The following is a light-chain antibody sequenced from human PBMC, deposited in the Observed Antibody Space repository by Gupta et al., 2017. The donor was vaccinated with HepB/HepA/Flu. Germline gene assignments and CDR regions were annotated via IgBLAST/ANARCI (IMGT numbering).Light chain of an antibody. Sequence: DTLMTQSPATLSVSPGERVTLSCRSSQSVSSNFAGYQKKPGQAPRLLINGASTRATGIPARLSGSGSGTEFTLTISSLQSEDFAVYYCQQYDGQPPPTFGGGTKVEIK. V-gene: IGKV3-15*01. J-gene: IGKJ4*01. CDR2: GAS. CDR1: QSVSSN. CDR3: QQYDGQPPPT.